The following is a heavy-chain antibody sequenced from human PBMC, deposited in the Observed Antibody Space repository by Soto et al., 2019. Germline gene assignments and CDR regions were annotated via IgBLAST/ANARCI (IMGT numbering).Heavy chain of an antibody. CDR3: ARASAIVSGGDWFDP. D-gene: IGHD2-21*01. V-gene: IGHV1-2*04. Sequence: ASVKVSCKASGYTFTGYYMHLVRQAPGQGLEWMGWINPNSGGTNYAQKFQGWVTMTRDTPISTAYMELSRLRSDDTAVYYCARASAIVSGGDWFDPWGQGTLVTVSS. CDR1: GYTFTGYY. CDR2: INPNSGGT. J-gene: IGHJ5*02.